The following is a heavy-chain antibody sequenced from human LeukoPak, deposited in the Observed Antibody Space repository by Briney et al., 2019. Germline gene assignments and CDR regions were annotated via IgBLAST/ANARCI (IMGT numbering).Heavy chain of an antibody. V-gene: IGHV1-46*01. CDR1: GYTFTSYY. CDR2: INPSGGST. CDR3: ARAPSSGHSHHWFDP. Sequence: ASVKVSCKASGYTFTSYYMHWVRQAPGQGLEWMGIINPSGGSTSYAQKFQGRVTMTRDMSTSTVYMELSSLRSEDTAVYYCARAPSSGHSHHWFDPWGQGTLVTLS. J-gene: IGHJ5*02. D-gene: IGHD3-22*01.